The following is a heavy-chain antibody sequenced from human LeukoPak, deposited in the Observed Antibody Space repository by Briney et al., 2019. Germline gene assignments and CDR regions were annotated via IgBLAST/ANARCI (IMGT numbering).Heavy chain of an antibody. CDR1: GFSFSSYG. CDR2: IRYDGNNK. CDR3: VTPPGVVPAVPFDL. V-gene: IGHV3-30*02. Sequence: GWSLRLSCAASGFSFSSYGMHWVRQAPGKGLEWVAFIRYDGNNKYYAESVKGRVTISRDNSKSTLHLQMNSLRVDDTGVYYCVTPPGVVPAVPFDLWGQGTLVTVSS. J-gene: IGHJ3*01. D-gene: IGHD2-2*01.